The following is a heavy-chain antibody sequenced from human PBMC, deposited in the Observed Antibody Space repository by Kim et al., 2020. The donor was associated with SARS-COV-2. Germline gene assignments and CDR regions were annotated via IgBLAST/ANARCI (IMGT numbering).Heavy chain of an antibody. CDR3: ARRGLAARRGWFDP. V-gene: IGHV4-34*01. Sequence: TPSLKSRVTISVDTSKNQFSLKLSSVTAADTAVYYCARRGLAARRGWFDPWGQGTLVTVSS. J-gene: IGHJ5*02. D-gene: IGHD6-6*01.